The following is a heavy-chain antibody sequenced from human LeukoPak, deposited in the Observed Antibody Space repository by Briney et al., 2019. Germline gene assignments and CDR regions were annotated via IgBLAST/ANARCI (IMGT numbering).Heavy chain of an antibody. D-gene: IGHD2-15*01. CDR3: ARGGGGSSYGMDV. V-gene: IGHV4-30-4*01. J-gene: IGHJ6*02. CDR2: IYYSGST. Sequence: PSQTLSLTCTVSGGSISSGDYYWSWIRQPPGKGLEWIGYIYYSGSTYYNPSLKSRVTISVDTSKNQFSLKPSSMTAADTAVYYCARGGGGSSYGMDVWGQGTTVTVSS. CDR1: GGSISSGDYY.